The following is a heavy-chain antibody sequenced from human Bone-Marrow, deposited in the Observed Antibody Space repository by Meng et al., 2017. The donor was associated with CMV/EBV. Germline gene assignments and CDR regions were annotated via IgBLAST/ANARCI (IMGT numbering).Heavy chain of an antibody. J-gene: IGHJ4*02. CDR2: ISGRGGST. CDR1: GFTFSSYA. CDR3: AKRRSGWDQYFDY. V-gene: IGHV3-23*01. Sequence: GGSLRLSCAASGFTFSSYAMSWVRQAPGRGLEWVSAISGRGGSTYYADSVKGRFTLSRDNSKNTLYLQMNSLRAEDTAVYYCAKRRSGWDQYFDYWGQGTRVTVSS. D-gene: IGHD6-19*01.